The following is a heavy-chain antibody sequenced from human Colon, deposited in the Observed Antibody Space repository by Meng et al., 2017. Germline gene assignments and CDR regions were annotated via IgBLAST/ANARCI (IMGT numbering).Heavy chain of an antibody. CDR2: INHSGST. J-gene: IGHJ4*02. CDR1: GGSFSGYY. V-gene: IGHV4-34*01. CDR3: ARDHGSERWFYY. D-gene: IGHD2-15*01. Sequence: VPLQCGGDGLLKPSETLSLTWAVYGGSFSGYYWSWIRQPPGKGLEWIGEINHSGSTNYNPSLKSRVTISVDTSKNQFSLKLSSVTAADTAVYYCARDHGSERWFYYWGQGTLVTVSS.